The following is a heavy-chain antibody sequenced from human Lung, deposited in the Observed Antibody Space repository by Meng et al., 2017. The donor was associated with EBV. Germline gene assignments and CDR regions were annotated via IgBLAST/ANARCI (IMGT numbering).Heavy chain of an antibody. D-gene: IGHD3-10*01. CDR3: AKASGGYYFDC. J-gene: IGHJ4*02. CDR2: ISGRGSST. V-gene: IGHV3-23*04. CDR1: GFTFSSYV. Sequence: EVRFVGCWGCWVLPGGSLRLSWAASGFTFSSYVMCCGRQAPWKGLEWVSAISGRGSSTYYADSVKGRFTISKYNSKNTLYLQINSLGSEDTALYYCAKASGGYYFDCWGQGTLVTASS.